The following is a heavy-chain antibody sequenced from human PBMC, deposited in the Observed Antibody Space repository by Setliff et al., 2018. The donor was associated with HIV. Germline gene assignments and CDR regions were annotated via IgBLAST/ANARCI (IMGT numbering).Heavy chain of an antibody. CDR3: AREDPPADFHFWSGRLAD. CDR2: IYIDGST. Sequence: GGSLRLSCAASGFTVSSNYMSWVRQAPGKGLEWVSVIYIDGSTYYADSVRGRFTISRDNYKNTLYLQMKSLRAEDTAVYYCAREDPPADFHFWSGRLADWGQGSLVT. J-gene: IGHJ4*02. V-gene: IGHV3-66*02. CDR1: GFTVSSNY. D-gene: IGHD3-3*02.